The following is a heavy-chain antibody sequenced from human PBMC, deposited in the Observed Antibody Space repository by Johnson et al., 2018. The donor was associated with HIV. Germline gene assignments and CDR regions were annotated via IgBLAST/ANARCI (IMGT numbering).Heavy chain of an antibody. CDR1: GFTFDDYA. J-gene: IGHJ3*02. CDR2: ISWNSGSI. V-gene: IGHV3-9*01. CDR3: AKASHWAFDI. D-gene: IGHD1-1*01. Sequence: VQLVESGGGLVQPGRSLRLSCAASGFTFDDYAMHWVRQAPGKGLEWVSGISWNSGSIGYADSVKGRFTISRDNAKNSLYLQMNSLRGEDTAVYYCAKASHWAFDIWGQGTMVTVSS.